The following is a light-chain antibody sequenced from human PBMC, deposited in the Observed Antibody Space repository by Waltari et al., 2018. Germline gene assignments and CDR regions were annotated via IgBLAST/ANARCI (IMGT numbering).Light chain of an antibody. Sequence: QSALTQPASVSGSPGQSITISCTGTSSDVGTYKLVSWYQQHPGKAPKLMIYEVTKRPSGVSSRFSASRSGNTASLTISGLQAEDEADYYCCSYNDGPYVFGTGTKVTVL. CDR1: SSDVGTYKL. CDR3: CSYNDGPYV. CDR2: EVT. V-gene: IGLV2-23*02. J-gene: IGLJ1*01.